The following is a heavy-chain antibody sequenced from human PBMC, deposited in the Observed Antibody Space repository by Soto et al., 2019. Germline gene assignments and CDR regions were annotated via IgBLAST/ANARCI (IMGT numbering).Heavy chain of an antibody. D-gene: IGHD3-3*01. CDR1: GGSISSGGYY. Sequence: QVQLQESGPGLVKPSQTLSLTCTVSGGSISSGGYYWSWIRQHPGKGLEWIGYIYYSGSTYYNPSRMRRATTSVDTSKNQFSLKLGSVTAADTAVYYCAREGYYDFWSGWTPGYCYGMDVWGQGTTVTVSS. J-gene: IGHJ6*02. V-gene: IGHV4-31*03. CDR2: IYYSGST. CDR3: AREGYYDFWSGWTPGYCYGMDV.